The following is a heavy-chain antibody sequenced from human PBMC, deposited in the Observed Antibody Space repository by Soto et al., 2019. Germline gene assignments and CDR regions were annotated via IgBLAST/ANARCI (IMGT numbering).Heavy chain of an antibody. J-gene: IGHJ4*02. Sequence: PSETLSLICAVSGGSVSGGAYYWTWIRQPPGKGLEWIGYIYYNGSTTYNPSLKSRVTISIDTSKNQFSLKLTSATAADTAVYYCARDIRGYSRAFDYWGQGALVTVSS. CDR1: GGSVSGGAYY. D-gene: IGHD5-18*01. V-gene: IGHV4-61*08. CDR2: IYYNGST. CDR3: ARDIRGYSRAFDY.